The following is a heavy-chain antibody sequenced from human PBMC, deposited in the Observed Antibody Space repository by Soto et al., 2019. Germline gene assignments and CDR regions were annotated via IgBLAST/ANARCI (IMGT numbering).Heavy chain of an antibody. CDR3: ANAGSSWYGWFDP. J-gene: IGHJ5*02. V-gene: IGHV4-39*07. D-gene: IGHD6-13*01. Sequence: SETLSLTCTVSGGSISSSSYYWGWIRQPPGKGLEWIGSIYYSGSTYYNPSLKSRVTISVDTSKNQFSLKLSSVTAADTAVYYCANAGSSWYGWFDPWGQGTLVTVSS. CDR1: GGSISSSSYY. CDR2: IYYSGST.